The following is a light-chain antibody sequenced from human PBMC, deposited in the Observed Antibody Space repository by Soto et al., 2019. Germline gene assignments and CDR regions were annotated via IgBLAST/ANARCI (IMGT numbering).Light chain of an antibody. Sequence: QSALTQPASVSGSPGQSITISCTGTSSDVGGYNDVSWYQQHPGKAPKLMIYEVSNRPSGVSNRFSGSKSGNTASLTSCGLQADDEADYYCSSSTSSSTPVFGGGTKLTVL. CDR3: SSSTSSSTPV. V-gene: IGLV2-14*01. CDR1: SSDVGGYND. J-gene: IGLJ2*01. CDR2: EVS.